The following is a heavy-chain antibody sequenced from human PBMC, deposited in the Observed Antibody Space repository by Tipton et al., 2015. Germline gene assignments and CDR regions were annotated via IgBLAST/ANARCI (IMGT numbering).Heavy chain of an antibody. V-gene: IGHV1-18*01. CDR2: ISAYSGNT. Sequence: QVQLVQSGAEVKKPGASVTVSCKASGYTFPTYGISWVRQAPGQGLEWMGWISAYSGNTNYAQKFRGRVTMTTDTSTSTAYMELRSLRSDDTALYYCARAPYGSGGYYRPFHYWGQGALVTVSS. CDR1: GYTFPTYG. J-gene: IGHJ4*02. CDR3: ARAPYGSGGYYRPFHY. D-gene: IGHD3-22*01.